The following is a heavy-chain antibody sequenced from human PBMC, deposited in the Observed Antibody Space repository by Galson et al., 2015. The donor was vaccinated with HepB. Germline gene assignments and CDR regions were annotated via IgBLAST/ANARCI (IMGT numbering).Heavy chain of an antibody. J-gene: IGHJ4*02. D-gene: IGHD3-3*01. CDR1: GGSISSYY. V-gene: IGHV4-59*01. Sequence: SETLSLTCTVSGGSISSYYWSWIRQPPGKGLEWIGYIYYSGSTNYNPSLKSRVTISVDTSKNQFSLKLSSVTAADTAVYYCARDRSDFFDYWGQGTLVTVSS. CDR3: ARDRSDFFDY. CDR2: IYYSGST.